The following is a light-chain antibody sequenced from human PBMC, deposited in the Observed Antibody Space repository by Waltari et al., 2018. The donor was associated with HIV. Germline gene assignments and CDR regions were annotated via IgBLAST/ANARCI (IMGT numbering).Light chain of an antibody. CDR1: QSVTRN. J-gene: IGKJ1*01. CDR3: QQYNNWPPT. V-gene: IGKV3-15*01. Sequence: EIVTTQSPATLSVSPGERATLSCRASQSVTRNLSWYQQKPGQALRLLIYGAATRATGIPARFSGSGSGTEFTLTIRSLQSEDFAVYYCQQYNNWPPTFGQGTKVEIK. CDR2: GAA.